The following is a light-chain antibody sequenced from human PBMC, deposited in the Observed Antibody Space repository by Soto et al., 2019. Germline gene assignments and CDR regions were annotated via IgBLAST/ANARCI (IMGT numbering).Light chain of an antibody. Sequence: DIVMTQSPLSLPVTPGEPASISCRSSKSLLLSNGYNYLDWYLQKPGQSPQLLIYLGSNRASGVPDRFSGSGSGTDFTLKISRVEAEDVGVYYCMQALQTPRTFGQGTKLEIK. CDR2: LGS. V-gene: IGKV2-28*01. CDR3: MQALQTPRT. J-gene: IGKJ2*01. CDR1: KSLLLSNGYNY.